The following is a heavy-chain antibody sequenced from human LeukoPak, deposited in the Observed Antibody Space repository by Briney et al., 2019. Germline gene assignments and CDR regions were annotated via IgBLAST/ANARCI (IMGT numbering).Heavy chain of an antibody. D-gene: IGHD4-11*01. CDR2: IYPRDGRT. J-gene: IGHJ6*02. CDR3: ARADYSTLYGMDV. CDR1: GYTFTSNY. Sequence: GASVKVSCKASGYTFTSNYIHWVRQAPGQGLEWMGMIYPRDGRTSYAQKFQGRVTITADESTSTAYMELSSLRSEDTAVYYCARADYSTLYGMDVWGQGTTVTVSS. V-gene: IGHV1-46*01.